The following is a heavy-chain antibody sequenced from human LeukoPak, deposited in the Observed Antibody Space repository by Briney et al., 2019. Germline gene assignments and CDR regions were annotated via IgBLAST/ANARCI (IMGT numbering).Heavy chain of an antibody. CDR3: ARVVVVPAATEQGWFDP. CDR1: GYTFTSYG. V-gene: IGHV1-18*01. J-gene: IGHJ5*02. D-gene: IGHD2-2*01. Sequence: ASVKVSCKASGYTFTSYGISWVRQAPGQGLEWMGWISAYNGNTNYAQKLQGRVTMTTDTSTSTAYMELRSLRSDDAAVYYCARVVVVPAATEQGWFDPWGQGTLVTVSS. CDR2: ISAYNGNT.